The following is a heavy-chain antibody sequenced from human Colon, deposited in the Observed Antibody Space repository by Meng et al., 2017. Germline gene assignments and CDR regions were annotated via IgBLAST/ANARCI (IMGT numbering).Heavy chain of an antibody. D-gene: IGHD2-15*01. CDR2: IYHGGTT. CDR3: AGKGVDVAAMY. V-gene: IGHV4-4*02. CDR1: GGSVSSSNW. Sequence: SETLSLTCSVSGGSVSSSNWWSWVRQTPGKGLEWIAEIYHGGTTYYNPSLKSRVTISLDTSKNQFSLKLSSVTAADTAVYYCAGKGVDVAAMYWGQGTLVTVSS. J-gene: IGHJ1*01.